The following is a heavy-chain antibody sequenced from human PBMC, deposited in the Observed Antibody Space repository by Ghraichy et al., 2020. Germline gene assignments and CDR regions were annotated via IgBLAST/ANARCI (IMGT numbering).Heavy chain of an antibody. CDR2: VYYSGST. J-gene: IGHJ4*02. CDR1: GVSISRYY. V-gene: IGHV4-59*01. CDR3: ARDGSGYPLGY. D-gene: IGHD3-22*01. Sequence: SETLSLTCTVSGVSISRYYWSWIRQPPGKGLEWIGYVYYSGSTNYNSSLESRVTISIDTSKNQFSLKLSSVTAADTAVYYCARDGSGYPLGYWGQGTLVTVSS.